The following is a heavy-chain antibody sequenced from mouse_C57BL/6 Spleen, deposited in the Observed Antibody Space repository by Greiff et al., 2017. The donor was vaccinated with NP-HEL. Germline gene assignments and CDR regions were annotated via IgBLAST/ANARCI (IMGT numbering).Heavy chain of an antibody. D-gene: IGHD3-3*01. CDR3: AREGREGPFDY. CDR1: GYTFTDYY. V-gene: IGHV1-19*01. J-gene: IGHJ2*01. Sequence: EVQLQQSGPVLVKPGASVKMSCKASGYTFTDYYMNWVKQSHGKSLEWIGVINPYNGGTSYNQKFKGKATLTVDKSSSTAYMELNSLTSEDSAVYYCAREGREGPFDYWGQGTTLTVSS. CDR2: INPYNGGT.